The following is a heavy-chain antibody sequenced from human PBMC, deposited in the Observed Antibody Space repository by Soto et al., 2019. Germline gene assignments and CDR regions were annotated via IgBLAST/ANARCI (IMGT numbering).Heavy chain of an antibody. J-gene: IGHJ5*02. V-gene: IGHV1-69*01. D-gene: IGHD2-21*02. Sequence: QVQLVQSGAEVKKPGSSVKVSCKASGGTFSSYAISWVRQAPGHGLEWMGGIIPIFGTANYAQKFQGRVTITADESTSTAYMELSSLRSEDTAVYYCARVVYCGGDCYWGFDPWGQGTLVTVSS. CDR2: IIPIFGTA. CDR1: GGTFSSYA. CDR3: ARVVYCGGDCYWGFDP.